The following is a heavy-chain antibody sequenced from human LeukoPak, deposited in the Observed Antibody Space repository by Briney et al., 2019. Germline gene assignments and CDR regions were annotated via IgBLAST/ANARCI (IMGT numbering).Heavy chain of an antibody. V-gene: IGHV3-30-3*01. Sequence: GGSLRLSCAASGFTFSSYAMHWVRQAPGKGLEWVAVMSYDGSNKYYADSVKGRFTISRDNSKNTLYLQMNSLRAEDTAVYYCAKDPYDFWSGYYFDYWGQGTLVTVSS. CDR2: MSYDGSNK. D-gene: IGHD3-3*01. J-gene: IGHJ4*02. CDR3: AKDPYDFWSGYYFDY. CDR1: GFTFSSYA.